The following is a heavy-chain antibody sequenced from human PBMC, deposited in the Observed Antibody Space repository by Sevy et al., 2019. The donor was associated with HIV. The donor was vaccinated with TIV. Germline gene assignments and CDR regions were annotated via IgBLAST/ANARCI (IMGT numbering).Heavy chain of an antibody. V-gene: IGHV1-18*04. CDR1: GYTFTSYG. D-gene: IGHD3-9*01. CDR3: ARVGYDSLTGYYNRWFDP. CDR2: ISAYNGNT. Sequence: ASVKVSCKASGYTFTSYGISWVRQAPGQGLEWMGWISAYNGNTNYAQKLQGRVTMTTDTSTSTAYMELRSLRSDDTAVYYCARVGYDSLTGYYNRWFDPSGQRTLVTVSS. J-gene: IGHJ5*02.